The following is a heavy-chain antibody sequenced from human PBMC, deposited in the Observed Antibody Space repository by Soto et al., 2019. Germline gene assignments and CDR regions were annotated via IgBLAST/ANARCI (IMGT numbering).Heavy chain of an antibody. CDR2: ISSSSSTI. D-gene: IGHD3-16*02. J-gene: IGHJ3*02. CDR3: ARVTSWGIWGSYRPSFDAFDI. V-gene: IGHV3-48*01. Sequence: GGSLRFSCAASGFTFSSYSMNWVRQAPGKGLEWVSYISSSSSTIYYADSVKGRFTISRDNAKNSLYLQMNSLRAEDTAVYYCARVTSWGIWGSYRPSFDAFDIWGQGTMVTVSS. CDR1: GFTFSSYS.